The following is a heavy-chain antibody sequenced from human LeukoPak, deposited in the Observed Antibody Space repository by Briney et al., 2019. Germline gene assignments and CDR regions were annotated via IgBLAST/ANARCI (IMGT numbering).Heavy chain of an antibody. Sequence: ASVKVSCKASGYTFTGYYMHWVRQAPGQGLEWMGWINPNSGGTNYAQKFQGRVTMTRDTSISTAYMELSRLRSDDTAVYYCARVPSSWYEYYYGMDVWGQGTTVTVSS. J-gene: IGHJ6*02. D-gene: IGHD6-13*01. CDR2: INPNSGGT. CDR3: ARVPSSWYEYYYGMDV. V-gene: IGHV1-2*02. CDR1: GYTFTGYY.